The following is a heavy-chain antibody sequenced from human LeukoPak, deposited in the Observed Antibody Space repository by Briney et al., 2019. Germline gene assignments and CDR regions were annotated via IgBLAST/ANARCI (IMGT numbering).Heavy chain of an antibody. CDR1: GFTFSSCG. J-gene: IGHJ4*02. CDR3: AKTLYGDYGIDY. Sequence: GGSLRPSCAASGFTFSSCGMNWVRQAPGKGLEWVSYISTTSGTIYYADSVKGRFTISRDNAKNSLYLQMNSLRDEDTAVYYCAKTLYGDYGIDYWGQGTLVTVSS. CDR2: ISTTSGTI. D-gene: IGHD4-17*01. V-gene: IGHV3-48*02.